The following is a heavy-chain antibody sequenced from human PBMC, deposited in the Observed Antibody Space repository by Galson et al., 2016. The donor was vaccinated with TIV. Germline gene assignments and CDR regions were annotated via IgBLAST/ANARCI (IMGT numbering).Heavy chain of an antibody. V-gene: IGHV5-51*01. CDR2: IFPDDSET. CDR3: ARQTTRSFDS. Sequence: QSGAEVKKPGESLKISCKVSGYSFTTYWIAWVRQMPGKGLEWMGIIFPDDSETAYSPSFEGQVTISVDKSLNVAYVQWSSLRTSDTAMYYCARQTTRSFDSWGQGTRVTVSS. J-gene: IGHJ4*02. CDR1: GYSFTTYW. D-gene: IGHD4-17*01.